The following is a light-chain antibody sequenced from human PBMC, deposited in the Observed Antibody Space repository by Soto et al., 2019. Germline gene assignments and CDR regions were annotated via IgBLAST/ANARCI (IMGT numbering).Light chain of an antibody. J-gene: IGLJ2*01. V-gene: IGLV3-21*04. Sequence: SYELTQPPSVSVAPGKTARITCGGNNIGSKSVHWYQRKPGQAPVLVIYYDSDRPSGIPERFSGSNSGNTATLTISRVEAGDEADYYCQVWDSSSEPVVFGGGTQLTVL. CDR1: NIGSKS. CDR2: YDS. CDR3: QVWDSSSEPVV.